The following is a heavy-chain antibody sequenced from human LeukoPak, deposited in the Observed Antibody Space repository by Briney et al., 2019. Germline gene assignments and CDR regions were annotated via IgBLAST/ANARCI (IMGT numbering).Heavy chain of an antibody. V-gene: IGHV4-59*01. CDR3: ARVRASLTIDY. J-gene: IGHJ4*02. CDR2: ISYSGST. Sequence: SETLSLTCTVSGGSISNYFWSWIRQPPGKGLEWIGYISYSGSTNYNPSLKSRVTISVDTSKNQFSLKVSSVTAADTAVYFCARVRASLTIDYWGQGALVTVSS. CDR1: GGSISNYF.